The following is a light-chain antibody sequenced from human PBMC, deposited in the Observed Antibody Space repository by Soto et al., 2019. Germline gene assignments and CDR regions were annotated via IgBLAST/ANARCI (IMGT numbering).Light chain of an antibody. CDR1: QSISRN. Sequence: DIQMTQSPSSLSASVGDRVTITCRASQSISRNLNWYQHKPGKAPKLLIYAASSLQNGVPSRFXGGGSGTEFTRSISSLQPEDFGTYYCQQSYTTASITFGQGTRLEIK. J-gene: IGKJ5*01. V-gene: IGKV1-39*01. CDR3: QQSYTTASIT. CDR2: AAS.